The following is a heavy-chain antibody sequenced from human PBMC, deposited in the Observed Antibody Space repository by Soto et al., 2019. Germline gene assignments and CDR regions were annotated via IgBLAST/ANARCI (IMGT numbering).Heavy chain of an antibody. Sequence: QVQLVESGGGVVQPGRSLRLSCAASGFTFSSYGMHWVRQAPGKGLEWVAVIWYDGSNKYYADSVKGRFTISRDNSKNTLYLQMNSLRAEDTAVYYCARGGYFDWLFVEYWGQGTLVTVSS. CDR3: ARGGYFDWLFVEY. CDR2: IWYDGSNK. V-gene: IGHV3-33*01. D-gene: IGHD3-9*01. CDR1: GFTFSSYG. J-gene: IGHJ4*02.